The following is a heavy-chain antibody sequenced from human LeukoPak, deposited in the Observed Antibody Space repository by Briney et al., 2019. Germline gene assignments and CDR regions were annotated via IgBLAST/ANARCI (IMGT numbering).Heavy chain of an antibody. V-gene: IGHV4-4*02. J-gene: IGHJ4*02. D-gene: IGHD3-10*01. CDR2: IYHRGST. CDR1: GGSISSSNW. Sequence: SETLSLTCAVSGGSISSSNWWSWVRQPPGKGLERIGEIYHRGSTNYKPSLKSRVTISVDKSKNQFSLKLSSVTAADTAVYYCARSYGSGSYCDYWGQGTLVTVSS. CDR3: ARSYGSGSYCDY.